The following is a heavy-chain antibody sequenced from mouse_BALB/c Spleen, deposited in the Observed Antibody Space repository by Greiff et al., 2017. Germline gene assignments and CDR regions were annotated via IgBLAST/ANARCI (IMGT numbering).Heavy chain of an antibody. CDR3: TREGGIYYGYDRFAY. J-gene: IGHJ3*01. CDR2: IYPGNSDT. D-gene: IGHD2-2*01. CDR1: GYTFTSYW. V-gene: IGHV1-5*01. Sequence: VQLQQSGTVLARPGASVKMSCKASGYTFTSYWMHWVKQRPGQGLEWIGAIYPGNSDTSYNQKFKGKAKLTAVTSTSTAYMELSSLTNEDSAVYYGTREGGIYYGYDRFAYWGQGTLVTVSA.